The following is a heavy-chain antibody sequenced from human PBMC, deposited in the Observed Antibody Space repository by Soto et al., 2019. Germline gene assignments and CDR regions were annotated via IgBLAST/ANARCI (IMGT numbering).Heavy chain of an antibody. Sequence: GGSLRLSCTASGFTFTNYWMHWVRQAPGKGLVWVSRVSINATTTSYADSVKGRFSISRDNAKNTLYLQMNNLRVEDTAIYYCARTPKYCTSTNCYVMAFDSWGQGALVTVSS. CDR3: ARTPKYCTSTNCYVMAFDS. V-gene: IGHV3-74*01. CDR2: VSINATTT. D-gene: IGHD2-2*01. CDR1: GFTFTNYW. J-gene: IGHJ4*02.